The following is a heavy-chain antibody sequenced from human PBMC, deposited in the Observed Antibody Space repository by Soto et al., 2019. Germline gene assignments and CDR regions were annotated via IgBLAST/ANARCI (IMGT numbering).Heavy chain of an antibody. V-gene: IGHV4-38-2*01. J-gene: IGHJ3*02. CDR1: GYSISSGYY. D-gene: IGHD3-22*01. Sequence: SETLSLTCAVSGYSISSGYYWGWIRQPPGKGLEWIGSIYHSGSTYYNPSLKSRVTISVDTSKNQFSLKLSSVTAAGTAVYYCARVYYDSSGYYYVDAFDIWGQGTMVTVSS. CDR3: ARVYYDSSGYYYVDAFDI. CDR2: IYHSGST.